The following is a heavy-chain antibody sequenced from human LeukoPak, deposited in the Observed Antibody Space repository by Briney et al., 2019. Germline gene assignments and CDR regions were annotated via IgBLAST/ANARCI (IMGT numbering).Heavy chain of an antibody. CDR2: IYTSGSP. J-gene: IGHJ6*03. CDR1: GGSISSYY. V-gene: IGHV4-4*07. Sequence: SETLSLTCTVSGGSISSYYWGWIRQPTGKGLEWIGRIYTSGSPNYNSSLESRVTMSIDTSKNQFSLKLSSVTAADTAVYYCARSIPDTVYYYYMDVWGKGTTVTVSS. CDR3: ARSIPDTVYYYYMDV. D-gene: IGHD2-21*01.